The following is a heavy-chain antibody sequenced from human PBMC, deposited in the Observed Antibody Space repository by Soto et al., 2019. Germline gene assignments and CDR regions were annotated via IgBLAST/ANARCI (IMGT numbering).Heavy chain of an antibody. Sequence: EVQLVESGGGLVKPGGSLRLSCAASGFSFSNYGMNWVRQAPGKGLEWVASISSSSSYISYADSVKGRFTISRDNAKKLVYLQKNSLKAEDTAVYSCASSDCTSTSRYVVWFDPLGQGTPVTVSS. D-gene: IGHD2-2*01. CDR3: ASSDCTSTSRYVVWFDP. J-gene: IGHJ5*02. CDR2: ISSSSSYI. CDR1: GFSFSNYG. V-gene: IGHV3-21*01.